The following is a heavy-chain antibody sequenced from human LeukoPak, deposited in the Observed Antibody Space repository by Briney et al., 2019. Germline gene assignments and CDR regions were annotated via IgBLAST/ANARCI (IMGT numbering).Heavy chain of an antibody. CDR3: ARYTRPIDY. D-gene: IGHD6-13*01. CDR2: IKADGSGA. J-gene: IGHJ4*02. V-gene: IGHV3-7*05. Sequence: GGSLRLSCAASGFTFSSPWMSWVRQAPGKGLEWVATIKADGSGAYYVDSVKGRFTISRDNAKNSLYLQMNGLRAEDTAVYFCARYTRPIDYWGQGTLVTVSS. CDR1: GFTFSSPW.